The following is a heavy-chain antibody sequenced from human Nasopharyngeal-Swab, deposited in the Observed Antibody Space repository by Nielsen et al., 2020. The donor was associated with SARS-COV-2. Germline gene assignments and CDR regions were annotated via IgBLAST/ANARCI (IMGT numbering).Heavy chain of an antibody. Sequence: SVKVSCKASGGTFNNYGISWVRQAPGQGLEWMGGIIPSFGTANHAPKFQGRVTITADESTRTAYMELSSLRSEDTAVYSCARDLSSAYNDRDTFDIWGQGTVVTVAS. CDR1: GGTFNNYG. J-gene: IGHJ3*02. CDR2: IIPSFGTA. V-gene: IGHV1-69*13. D-gene: IGHD3-22*01. CDR3: ARDLSSAYNDRDTFDI.